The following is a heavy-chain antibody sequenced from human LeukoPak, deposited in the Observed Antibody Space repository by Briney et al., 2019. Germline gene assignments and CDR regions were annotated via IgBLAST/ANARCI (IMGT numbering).Heavy chain of an antibody. J-gene: IGHJ4*02. Sequence: SETLSLTCTVSGGSISSYYWSWIRQPPGKGLEWIGYIYYSGSTNYNPSLKSRVTISVDTSKNQFSLKLSSVTAADTAVYYCARNDDIVVVPAAKRKFDYWGQGTLVTVSS. D-gene: IGHD2-2*01. V-gene: IGHV4-59*01. CDR2: IYYSGST. CDR1: GGSISSYY. CDR3: ARNDDIVVVPAAKRKFDY.